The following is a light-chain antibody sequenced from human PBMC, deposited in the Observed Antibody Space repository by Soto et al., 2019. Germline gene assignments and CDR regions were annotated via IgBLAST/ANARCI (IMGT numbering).Light chain of an antibody. J-gene: IGLJ3*02. CDR2: EVS. CDR1: SSDVGGYNY. Sequence: QSALTQPASVSGSPGQSITISCTGTSSDVGGYNYVSLYQQHPGKAPKLMIYEVSNRPSGVSNRFSGSKSGNTASLTISGLQAEDEADYYCSSYTSSSTLGFGGGTKRTVL. CDR3: SSYTSSSTLG. V-gene: IGLV2-14*01.